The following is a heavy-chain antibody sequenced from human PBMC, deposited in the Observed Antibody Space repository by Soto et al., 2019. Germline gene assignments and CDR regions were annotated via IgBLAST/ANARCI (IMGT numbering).Heavy chain of an antibody. J-gene: IGHJ6*02. CDR3: ARERTGTTSRDV. CDR1: GYTFTSYD. V-gene: IGHV1-8*01. CDR2: MNPHSGNT. Sequence: QVQLVQSGAEVKKPGASVKVSCTASGYTFTSYDINWVRQATGQGLEWMGWMNPHSGNTGYAQKFQGRVTMTSNTSISTAYMELSRLRSEDTAVYYCARERTGTTSRDVWGQGTTVTVSS. D-gene: IGHD1-1*01.